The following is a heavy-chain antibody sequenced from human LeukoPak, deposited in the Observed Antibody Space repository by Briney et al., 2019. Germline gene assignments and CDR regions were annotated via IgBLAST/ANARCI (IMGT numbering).Heavy chain of an antibody. V-gene: IGHV1-2*06. Sequence: GASVKVSCKASGYTFTGYYMHWVRQAPGQGLEWMGRINPNSGGTNYAQKFQGRVTMTRDTSISTAYMELSRLRSDDTAVYYCARVLDYGDYPPRYWGQGTLVTVSS. CDR1: GYTFTGYY. J-gene: IGHJ4*02. CDR3: ARVLDYGDYPPRY. CDR2: INPNSGGT. D-gene: IGHD4-17*01.